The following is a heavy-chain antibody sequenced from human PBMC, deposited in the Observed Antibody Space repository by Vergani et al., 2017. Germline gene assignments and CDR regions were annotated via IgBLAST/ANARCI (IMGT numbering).Heavy chain of an antibody. D-gene: IGHD2-2*01. CDR3: AKALDPNCKGSNYYSYYYCLDL. CDR1: GFSFNTYG. Sequence: QVQLVETGGGVVQPGGSLRLYCATSGFSFNTYGAHWVRQAPGKGLEWVAFIGYDGRIKYNVDSVKGRFTISRDTSKKTLSLQMNSLRVEDTAIYYCAKALDPNCKGSNYYSYYYCLDLWVQGTTVTVSS. V-gene: IGHV3-30*02. CDR2: IGYDGRIK. J-gene: IGHJ6*02.